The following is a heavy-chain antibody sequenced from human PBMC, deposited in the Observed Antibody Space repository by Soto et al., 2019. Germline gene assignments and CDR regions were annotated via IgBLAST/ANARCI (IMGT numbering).Heavy chain of an antibody. V-gene: IGHV4-59*01. Sequence: QVQLQESGPGLVKPSETLSLTCTVSGGSISSYYWSWIRQPPGKGLEWIGYIYYSGSTNYNPSLKGRVTISVDTSKNQFSLKLSSVTAADTAVYYCARCLIAAAGTPYYFDYWGQGTLVTVSS. CDR1: GGSISSYY. CDR3: ARCLIAAAGTPYYFDY. J-gene: IGHJ4*02. D-gene: IGHD6-13*01. CDR2: IYYSGST.